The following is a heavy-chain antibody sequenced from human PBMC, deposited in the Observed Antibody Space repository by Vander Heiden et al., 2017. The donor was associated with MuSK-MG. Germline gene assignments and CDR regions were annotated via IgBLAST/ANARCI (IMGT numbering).Heavy chain of an antibody. CDR1: GFTFSSYA. V-gene: IGHV3-23*01. Sequence: EVQLLESGGGLVQPGGSLRLSCAASGFTFSSYAMSWVRQAPGKGLEWVSAISGSGGSTYYADSVKGRVTISRDNSKKTLYLQMNSLRAEDTPVYYCTSSYVSWSYYNTEYFQHWGQGTMVTVYS. J-gene: IGHJ1*01. CDR2: ISGSGGST. D-gene: IGHD3-10*01. CDR3: TSSYVSWSYYNTEYFQH.